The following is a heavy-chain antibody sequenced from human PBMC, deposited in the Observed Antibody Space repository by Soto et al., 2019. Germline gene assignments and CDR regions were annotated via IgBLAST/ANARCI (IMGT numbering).Heavy chain of an antibody. D-gene: IGHD4-17*01. CDR3: ARSNTVTTLIGFDP. CDR2: ISAYNGNT. CDR1: GYTFTSCG. V-gene: IGHV1-18*01. J-gene: IGHJ5*02. Sequence: GASVKVTCKASGYTFTSCGISWVRQAPGQGLEWMGWISAYNGNTNYAQKLQGRVTMTTDTSTSTAYMELRSLRSDDTAAYYCARSNTVTTLIGFDPWGQGTLVTVSS.